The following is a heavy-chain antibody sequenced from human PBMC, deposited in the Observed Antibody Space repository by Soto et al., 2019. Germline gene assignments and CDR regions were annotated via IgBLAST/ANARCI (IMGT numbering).Heavy chain of an antibody. D-gene: IGHD2-15*01. CDR1: GGSISTSNW. J-gene: IGHJ6*02. V-gene: IGHV4-4*02. Sequence: QVQLQESGPGLVKPSGTLSLTCGVSGGSISTSNWWSWVRQPPGKGLEWIGGIYHSGSTNYNPSLKSLVTISVDKSKNQFALKVTSVTAADTAVYYCARKDYSPPYSMDVWGQGTTVTVSS. CDR2: IYHSGST. CDR3: ARKDYSPPYSMDV.